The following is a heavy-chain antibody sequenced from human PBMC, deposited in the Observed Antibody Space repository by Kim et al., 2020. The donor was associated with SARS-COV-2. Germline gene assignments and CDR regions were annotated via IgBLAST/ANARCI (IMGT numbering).Heavy chain of an antibody. J-gene: IGHJ4*02. D-gene: IGHD2-8*02. Sequence: YNPSLRSRVSISVDKSKNHFSLRLSSLTAADTAIYFCASGQKFWYYFDNWGQGTLVTVSS. V-gene: IGHV4-4*09. CDR3: ASGQKFWYYFDN.